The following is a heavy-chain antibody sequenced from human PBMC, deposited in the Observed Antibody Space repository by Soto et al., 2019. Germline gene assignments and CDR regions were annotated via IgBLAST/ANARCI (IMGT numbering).Heavy chain of an antibody. D-gene: IGHD5-18*01. Sequence: KPSETLSLTCAVYGGSFSGYYWSWIRQPPGKGLEWIGEINHSGSTNYNPSLKSRVTISVDTSKNQFSLKLSSVTAADTAVYYCARGRWIQLWLRGYYFDYWGQGTLVTVSS. CDR3: ARGRWIQLWLRGYYFDY. J-gene: IGHJ4*02. CDR1: GGSFSGYY. CDR2: INHSGST. V-gene: IGHV4-34*01.